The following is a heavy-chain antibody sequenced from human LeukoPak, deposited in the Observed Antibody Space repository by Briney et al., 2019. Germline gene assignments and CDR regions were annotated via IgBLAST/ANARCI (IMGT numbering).Heavy chain of an antibody. V-gene: IGHV4-34*01. J-gene: IGHJ4*02. D-gene: IGHD5-12*01. CDR3: ARRQRWLQFYSGVGGAIDY. Sequence: PSETLSLTCAVYGGSFSGYYWSWIRQPPGKGLEWIGEINHSGSTNYNPSLKSRVTISVDTSKNQFSLKLSSVTAADTAVYYCARRQRWLQFYSGVGGAIDYWGQGTLVTVSS. CDR1: GGSFSGYY. CDR2: INHSGST.